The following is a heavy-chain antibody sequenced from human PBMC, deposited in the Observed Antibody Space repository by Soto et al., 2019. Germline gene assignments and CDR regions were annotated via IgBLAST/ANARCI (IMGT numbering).Heavy chain of an antibody. Sequence: SETLSLTCTVSGGSISSYYWSWIRQPPGKGLEWIGYIYYSGSTNYNPSLKSRVTISVDTSKNQFSLKLSSVTAADTAVYYCARHSRDSSGFRLFDYWGQGTLVTVSS. D-gene: IGHD6-19*01. CDR2: IYYSGST. J-gene: IGHJ4*02. CDR1: GGSISSYY. V-gene: IGHV4-59*08. CDR3: ARHSRDSSGFRLFDY.